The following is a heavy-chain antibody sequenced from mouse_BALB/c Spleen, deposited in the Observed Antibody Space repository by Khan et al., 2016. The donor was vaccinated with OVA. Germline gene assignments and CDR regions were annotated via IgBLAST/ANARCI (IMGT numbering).Heavy chain of an antibody. CDR2: IYNSGST. D-gene: IGHD2-4*01. J-gene: IGHJ4*01. Sequence: EVQLQESGPDLVKPSQSLSLTCTVTGYSITSGYTWHWIRQFPGHKLEWMGYIYNSGSTNYNPSLKSRISITRDTSKNQFFLQLNSVTTEDTATYYCTRSYDYGAYAMDYWGQGTSVTVSS. CDR1: GYSITSGYT. V-gene: IGHV3-1*02. CDR3: TRSYDYGAYAMDY.